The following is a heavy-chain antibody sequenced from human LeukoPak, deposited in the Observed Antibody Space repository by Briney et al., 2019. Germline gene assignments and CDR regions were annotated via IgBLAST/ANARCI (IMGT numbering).Heavy chain of an antibody. CDR1: GGSFSGYY. V-gene: IGHV4-34*01. D-gene: IGHD1-14*01. CDR3: ARVIDGTFDY. Sequence: PSETLSLTCAVYGGSFSGYYWSWIRQPPGKGLEWIGEINHSGSTNYNPSLKSRVTISVDTSKNQFSLKLSSVTAADTAVYYCARVIDGTFDYWGQGTLVTVSS. J-gene: IGHJ4*02. CDR2: INHSGST.